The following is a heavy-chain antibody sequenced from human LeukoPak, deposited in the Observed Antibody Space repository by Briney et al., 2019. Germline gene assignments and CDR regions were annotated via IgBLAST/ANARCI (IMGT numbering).Heavy chain of an antibody. Sequence: SETLSLTCTVSGGSISSYYWSWIRQPAGQGLGWIGRIYTSGITNYNPSLKSRVTMSVDTSKNQFSLKLSSVTAADTAVYYCARDKGYYFYMDVWGKGTPVTVSS. J-gene: IGHJ6*03. CDR2: IYTSGIT. CDR1: GGSISSYY. CDR3: ARDKGYYFYMDV. V-gene: IGHV4-4*07.